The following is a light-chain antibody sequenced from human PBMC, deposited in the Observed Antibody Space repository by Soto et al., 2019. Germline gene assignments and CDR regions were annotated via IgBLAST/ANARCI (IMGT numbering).Light chain of an antibody. CDR3: SSYTSSSTLATV. CDR2: DVS. V-gene: IGLV2-14*01. CDR1: SSDVGGYNY. J-gene: IGLJ1*01. Sequence: QSVLTQPASVSGSPGQSITISCTGTSSDVGGYNYVSWYQQHPGKAPKLMIYDVSNRPSGASNRFSGSKSGNTASLTISGLQAEDEADYYCSSYTSSSTLATVFGTGTKVTVL.